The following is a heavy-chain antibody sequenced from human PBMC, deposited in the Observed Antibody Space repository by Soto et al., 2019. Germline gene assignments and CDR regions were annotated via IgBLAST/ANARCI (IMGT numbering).Heavy chain of an antibody. CDR2: IIGSSSTI. CDR1: GFTFSSYS. J-gene: IGHJ4*02. V-gene: IGHV3-48*02. CDR3: VRAFWGNCYGYGY. D-gene: IGHD5-18*01. Sequence: GGSLRLSCAVSGFTFSSYSMNWVRQAPGKGLEWVSYIIGSSSTIYYADSVKGRFTITGDNAKNSLYLQMNSLRDEDTAVYYCVRAFWGNCYGYGYWGQGTLVTVSS.